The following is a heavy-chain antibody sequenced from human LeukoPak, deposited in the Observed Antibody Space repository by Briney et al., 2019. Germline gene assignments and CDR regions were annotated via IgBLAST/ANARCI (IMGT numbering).Heavy chain of an antibody. V-gene: IGHV3-33*01. CDR2: IWYDGTNK. CDR1: GFTFSDYG. Sequence: PGGSLRLSCAASGFTFSDYGMLWVRQAPGKGLEWVAVIWYDGTNKRYAESVKGRFAISRDDSKNTLYLQMNSLRAEDTAVYYCARDLGSSGWFTFDYWGQGTLVTVSS. CDR3: ARDLGSSGWFTFDY. D-gene: IGHD6-19*01. J-gene: IGHJ4*02.